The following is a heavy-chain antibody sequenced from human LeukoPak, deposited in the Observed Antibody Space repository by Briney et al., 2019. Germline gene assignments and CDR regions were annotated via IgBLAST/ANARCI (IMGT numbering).Heavy chain of an antibody. CDR1: GGSISSGDYC. V-gene: IGHV4-30-4*01. CDR3: ARDSDFMTTATYFDY. D-gene: IGHD4-17*01. J-gene: IGHJ4*02. Sequence: PSETLSLTCTVSGGSISSGDYCWSWIRQPPGKGLEWIGYIYYSGSTYYNPSLKSRVTISVDTSKNQFSLKLSSVTAADTAVYYCARDSDFMTTATYFDYWGQGTLVTVSS. CDR2: IYYSGST.